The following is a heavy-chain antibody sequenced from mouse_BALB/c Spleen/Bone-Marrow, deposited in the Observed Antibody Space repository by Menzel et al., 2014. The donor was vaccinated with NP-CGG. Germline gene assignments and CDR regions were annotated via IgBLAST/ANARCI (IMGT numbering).Heavy chain of an antibody. CDR1: GFSLTSHG. CDR3: ARDNGYYVDYAMDY. CDR2: IWAGGST. D-gene: IGHD2-3*01. J-gene: IGHJ4*01. Sequence: QVQLKHSGPGLVAPSQSLSITCAVSGFSLTSHGVHWVRQPPGKGLEWLGVIWAGGSTNYNSALMSRLSISKDNSKSQVFLKMNSLQTDDTAMYYCARDNGYYVDYAMDYWGQGTSVTVSS. V-gene: IGHV2-9*02.